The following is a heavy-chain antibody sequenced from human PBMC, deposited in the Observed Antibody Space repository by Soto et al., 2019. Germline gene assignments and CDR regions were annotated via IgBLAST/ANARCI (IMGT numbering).Heavy chain of an antibody. J-gene: IGHJ4*02. CDR1: GFVFKDSS. D-gene: IGHD3-16*01. Sequence: VLLVESGGGLVQPGGSLKLSCAASGFVFKDSSIHWVRQASGKGLEWVGRIRDRAYSYATAYAASVKGRFTISRDDSSNTAYLQMNSLKTDDTAIYYCTRLIRAAQDYWGQGTLVTVSS. CDR3: TRLIRAAQDY. V-gene: IGHV3-73*01. CDR2: IRDRAYSYAT.